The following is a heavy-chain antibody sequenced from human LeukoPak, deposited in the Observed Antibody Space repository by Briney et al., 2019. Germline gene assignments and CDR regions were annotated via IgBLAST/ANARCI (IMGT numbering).Heavy chain of an antibody. CDR2: IITGNGVT. J-gene: IGHJ4*02. Sequence: ASVKVSCKASGYTFTRNAMHWVRQAPGQRLEWMGWIITGNGVTKYSQKFQGRVTITRDISASTVYMELSSLTSEDTAVYYCARGRILLWFGDSPDFDYWGQGTLVTVSS. V-gene: IGHV1-3*04. CDR3: ARGRILLWFGDSPDFDY. D-gene: IGHD3-10*01. CDR1: GYTFTRNA.